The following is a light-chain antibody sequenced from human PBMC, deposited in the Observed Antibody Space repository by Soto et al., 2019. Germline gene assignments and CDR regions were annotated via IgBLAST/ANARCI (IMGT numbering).Light chain of an antibody. Sequence: EIVMTQSPATLSVSPGERATLSCRASQSVSSNLAWYQQKPGQDPMLLMYCASTRATVIPDRFSGSGSGTEFTLTISSLQSEDFAGYYSQQHNNWPPWTFGQGTKVEIK. J-gene: IGKJ1*01. CDR3: QQHNNWPPWT. V-gene: IGKV3-15*01. CDR2: CAS. CDR1: QSVSSN.